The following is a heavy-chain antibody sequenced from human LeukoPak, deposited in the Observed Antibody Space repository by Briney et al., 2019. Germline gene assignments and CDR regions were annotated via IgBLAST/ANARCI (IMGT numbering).Heavy chain of an antibody. CDR2: IYYSGST. J-gene: IGHJ3*02. V-gene: IGHV4-39*07. CDR3: AREGDPLAPGAFDI. CDR1: GGSISSSSYY. Sequence: SETLSLTCTVSGGSISSSSYYWGWIRQPPGKGLEWIGSIYYSGSTYYNPSLKSRVTISVDTSKNQFSLKLSSVTAADTAVYYCAREGDPLAPGAFDIWGQGTMVTVSS. D-gene: IGHD2-21*02.